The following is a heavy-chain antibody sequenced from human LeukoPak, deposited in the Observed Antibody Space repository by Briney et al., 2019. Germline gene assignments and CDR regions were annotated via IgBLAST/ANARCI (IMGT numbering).Heavy chain of an antibody. CDR2: IIPIFGTA. Sequence: ASVKVSCKASGGTFSSYAIGWVRQAPGQGLEWMGGIIPIFGTANYAQKFQGRVTITADESTSTAYMELSSLRSEDTAVYYCATRGTYDSSDYFDYWGQGTLVTVSS. V-gene: IGHV1-69*13. J-gene: IGHJ4*02. D-gene: IGHD3-22*01. CDR1: GGTFSSYA. CDR3: ATRGTYDSSDYFDY.